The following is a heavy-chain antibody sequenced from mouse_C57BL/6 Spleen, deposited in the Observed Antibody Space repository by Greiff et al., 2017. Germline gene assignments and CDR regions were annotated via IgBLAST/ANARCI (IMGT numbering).Heavy chain of an antibody. J-gene: IGHJ1*03. Sequence: EVKVEESGPGLVKPSQSLSLTCSVTGYSITSGYYWNWIRRFPGNKLEWMGYISYDGSNNYNPSLKNRISITRDTSKNQFFLKLNSVTTEDTATYYCARTLIYDGYHGYFDVWGTGTTVTVSS. CDR2: ISYDGSN. D-gene: IGHD2-3*01. CDR1: GYSITSGYY. V-gene: IGHV3-6*01. CDR3: ARTLIYDGYHGYFDV.